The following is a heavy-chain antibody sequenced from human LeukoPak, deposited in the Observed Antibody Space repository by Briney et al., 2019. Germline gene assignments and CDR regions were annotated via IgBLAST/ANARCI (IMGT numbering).Heavy chain of an antibody. Sequence: ASVKVSCKASGYTFTGYYMHWVRQAPGQGLEWMGWINPNSGGTNYAQKFQGRVTMTRDTSISTAYMELSRLRSDDTAVYYCAREMVRGVIITENWFGPWGQGTLVTVSS. CDR1: GYTFTGYY. D-gene: IGHD3-10*01. CDR2: INPNSGGT. CDR3: AREMVRGVIITENWFGP. J-gene: IGHJ5*02. V-gene: IGHV1-2*02.